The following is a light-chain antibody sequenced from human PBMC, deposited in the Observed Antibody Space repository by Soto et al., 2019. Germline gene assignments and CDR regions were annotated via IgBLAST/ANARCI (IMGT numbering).Light chain of an antibody. CDR1: QSVSSSY. CDR3: QQYNNWPRAT. CDR2: GVS. J-gene: IGKJ4*01. V-gene: IGKV3-15*01. Sequence: EIVLTQSPGTLSLSPGERATLSCRASQSVSSSYLAWYQQKPGQAPRLLIFGVSNRAAGIPARFSGSGSGTEFNLTISSLQSEDFGVYYCQQYNNWPRATFGGGTKVDIK.